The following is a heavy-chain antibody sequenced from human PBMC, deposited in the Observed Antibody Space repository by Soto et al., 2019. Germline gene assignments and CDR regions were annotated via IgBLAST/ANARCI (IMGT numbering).Heavy chain of an antibody. D-gene: IGHD6-6*01. CDR1: GYTFTIYY. J-gene: IGHJ6*02. V-gene: IGHV1-46*01. CDR2: INPSGGST. CDR3: ARDRKQLVPQYYYYYGMDV. Sequence: SVKVSCKSSGYTFTIYYMHWVRQAPGQGLEWMGIINPSGGSTSYAQKFQGRFTMTRDTSTSTVYMELSSLRSEDTAVYYCARDRKQLVPQYYYYYGMDVWGQGTTVTVSS.